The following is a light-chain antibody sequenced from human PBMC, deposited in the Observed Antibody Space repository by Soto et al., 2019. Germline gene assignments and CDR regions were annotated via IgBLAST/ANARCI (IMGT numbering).Light chain of an antibody. V-gene: IGKV3-20*01. CDR1: QSVSSN. CDR3: QQYGSSPPWT. Sequence: DIVMTQSPATLSVSPGERASLSCRASQSVSSNLAWYQQKPGQAPRLLIYDASIRATGIPDRFSGSGSGTDFTLTISRLEPEDFAVYYCQQYGSSPPWTFGQGTKVDIK. CDR2: DAS. J-gene: IGKJ1*01.